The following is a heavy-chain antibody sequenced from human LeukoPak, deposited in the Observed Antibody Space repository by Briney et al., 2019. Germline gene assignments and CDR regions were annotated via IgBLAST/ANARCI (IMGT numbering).Heavy chain of an antibody. V-gene: IGHV4-59*01. CDR2: IYYSGST. CDR3: ARASDYGSGSYLGYYYYYYMDV. CDR1: GGSISSYY. D-gene: IGHD3-10*01. J-gene: IGHJ6*03. Sequence: SETRSLTCTVSGGSISSYYWSWIRQPPGKGLEWIGYIYYSGSTNYNPSLKSRVTISVYTSKSQFSLKLSSVTAADTAVYYCARASDYGSGSYLGYYYYYYMDVWGKGTTVTLSS.